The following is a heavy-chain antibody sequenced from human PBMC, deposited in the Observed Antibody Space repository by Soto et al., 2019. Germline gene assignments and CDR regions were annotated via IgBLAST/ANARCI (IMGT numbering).Heavy chain of an antibody. Sequence: EVQLVQSGAEVKKPGESLKISCKGSGYSFTSYWIGWVRQMPGKGLEWMGIIFPGDSDTRYRPSFQGQVSISDDQSMSTADLQLNIRKASDSAMCYCAGLRGLGCCGEQSSVDYWGQGTLVTVSS. J-gene: IGHJ4*02. CDR1: GYSFTSYW. V-gene: IGHV5-51*03. D-gene: IGHD3-10*01. CDR2: IFPGDSDT. CDR3: AGLRGLGCCGEQSSVDY.